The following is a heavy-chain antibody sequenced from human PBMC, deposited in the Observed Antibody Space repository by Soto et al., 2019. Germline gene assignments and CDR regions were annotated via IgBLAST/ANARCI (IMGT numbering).Heavy chain of an antibody. D-gene: IGHD3-22*01. CDR1: GGSILDSTYY. J-gene: IGHJ5*02. Sequence: QLLLQESGPGLVKPSETLSLTCTVSGGSILDSTYYWSWIRQSPGKGLEWIGTIFYSGGTFYTPSLKSRATMSLHTSNNQFSLKLSSVTAADTAVYYCARQASGYYYGWFDPWGQGTLVTVSS. V-gene: IGHV4-39*01. CDR3: ARQASGYYYGWFDP. CDR2: IFYSGGT.